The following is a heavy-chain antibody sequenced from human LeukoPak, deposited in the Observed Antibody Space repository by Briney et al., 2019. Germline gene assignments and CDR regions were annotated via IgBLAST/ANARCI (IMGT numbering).Heavy chain of an antibody. V-gene: IGHV4-39*01. J-gene: IGHJ4*02. CDR1: GGSISSSSYY. CDR3: ARAPIAVAGAGHEYLVY. Sequence: PSETLSLTCTVSGGSISSSSYYWGWIRQPPGKGLEWIGSIYYSGNIYYNPSLKSRVTISVDTSKNQFSLKLTYVTAAETAVYCRARAPIAVAGAGHEYLVYWGRGTLVTVSS. D-gene: IGHD6-19*01. CDR2: IYYSGNI.